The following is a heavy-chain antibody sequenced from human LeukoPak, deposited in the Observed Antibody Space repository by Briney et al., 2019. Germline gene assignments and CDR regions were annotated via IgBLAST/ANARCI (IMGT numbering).Heavy chain of an antibody. CDR2: ISPNNGGT. D-gene: IGHD1-26*01. CDR1: GYTFTGYY. Sequence: ASVKVSCKAYGYTFTGYYMHWVRQAPGQGLEWMGRISPNNGGTNYAQKFQGRVTMTGDTSISTAYMELSSLRSDDTAVYYCTRESGSYHGNDYWGQGTLVTVSS. V-gene: IGHV1-2*06. CDR3: TRESGSYHGNDY. J-gene: IGHJ4*02.